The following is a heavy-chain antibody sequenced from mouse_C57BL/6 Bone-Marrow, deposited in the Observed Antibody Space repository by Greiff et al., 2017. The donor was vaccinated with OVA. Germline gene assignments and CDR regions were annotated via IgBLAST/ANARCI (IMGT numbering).Heavy chain of an antibody. D-gene: IGHD2-14*01. CDR1: GYAFSSSW. CDR2: IYPGDGDT. V-gene: IGHV1-82*01. J-gene: IGHJ3*01. Sequence: VQLQQSGPELVKPGASVKISCKASGYAFSSSWMNWVKQRPGKGLEWIGRIYPGDGDTNYNGKFKGKATLTADKSSSTAYMQLSSLTSEDSAVYFCAREGYPAWFAYWPRDSGHCLC. CDR3: AREGYPAWFAY.